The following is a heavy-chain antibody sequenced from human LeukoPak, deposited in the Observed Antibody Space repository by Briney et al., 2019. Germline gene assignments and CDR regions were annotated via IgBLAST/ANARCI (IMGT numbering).Heavy chain of an antibody. CDR3: ARVEFYDFWSGYSALDY. D-gene: IGHD3-3*01. CDR1: GFTFSSYG. J-gene: IGHJ4*02. CDR2: ISSTSSSI. V-gene: IGHV3-21*01. Sequence: GGSLRLSCAASGFTFSSYGMNWVRQAPGKGLEWVSSISSTSSSIYYADSVKGRFTISRDNAKNSLYLQMNSLRAEDTAVYYCARVEFYDFWSGYSALDYWGQGTLVTVSS.